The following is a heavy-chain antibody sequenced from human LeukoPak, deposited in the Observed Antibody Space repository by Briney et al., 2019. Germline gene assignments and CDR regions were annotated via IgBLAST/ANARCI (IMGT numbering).Heavy chain of an antibody. V-gene: IGHV4-61*02. CDR1: GGSISSGSYY. Sequence: TLSLTCTVSGGSISSGSYYWSWIRQPAGKGLEWIGRIYTSGSTNYNPSLKSRVTISVDTSKNQFSLKLSSVTAADTAVYYCARSVLRFLEWSEARFDPWGQGTLVTVPS. CDR2: IYTSGST. J-gene: IGHJ5*02. D-gene: IGHD3-3*01. CDR3: ARSVLRFLEWSEARFDP.